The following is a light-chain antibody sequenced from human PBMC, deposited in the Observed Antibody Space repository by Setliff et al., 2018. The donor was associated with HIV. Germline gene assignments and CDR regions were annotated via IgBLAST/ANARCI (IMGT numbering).Light chain of an antibody. J-gene: IGLJ2*01. CDR3: SSYTTTSTVI. CDR1: SNDVGGYNY. Sequence: ALTRPASVSGSPGQSITISCTGTSNDVGGYNYVSWYQQHPGNAPKVLIYEVSDRPSGVSNRFSGSKSGNTASLTISGLRAEDEADYYCSSYTTTSTVIFGGGTKVTVL. V-gene: IGLV2-14*03. CDR2: EVS.